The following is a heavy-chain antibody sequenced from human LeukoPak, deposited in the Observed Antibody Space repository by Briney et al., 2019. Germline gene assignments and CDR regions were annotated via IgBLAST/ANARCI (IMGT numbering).Heavy chain of an antibody. V-gene: IGHV1-2*02. CDR1: GYTFTGYY. D-gene: IGHD6-13*01. Sequence: GSSVKVSCKASGYTFTGYYMHWVRQAPGQGLEWMGWINPNSGGTNYVQKFQGRVTMTRDTSISTAYMELSRLRSDDTAVYYCARDSLGIAAAGQYYYYYYMDVWGKGTTVTISS. CDR3: ARDSLGIAAAGQYYYYYYMDV. CDR2: INPNSGGT. J-gene: IGHJ6*03.